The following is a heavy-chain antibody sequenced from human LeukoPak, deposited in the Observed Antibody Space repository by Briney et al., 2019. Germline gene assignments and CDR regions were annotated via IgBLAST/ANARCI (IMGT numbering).Heavy chain of an antibody. CDR2: IKQDGSEK. Sequence: GGSLRLSCAASGFTFSSYWMSWVRQAPGKGLEWVANIKQDGSEKYYVDSVKGRFTISRDNAKNSLYLQMNSLRAEDMALYYCAKDGSSWGLGVLDYWGQGTLVTVSS. V-gene: IGHV3-7*03. CDR3: AKDGSSWGLGVLDY. J-gene: IGHJ4*02. D-gene: IGHD2-15*01. CDR1: GFTFSSYW.